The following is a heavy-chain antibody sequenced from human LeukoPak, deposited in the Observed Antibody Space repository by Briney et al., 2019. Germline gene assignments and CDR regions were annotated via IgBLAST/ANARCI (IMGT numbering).Heavy chain of an antibody. CDR3: ARAKIFGVVIDAFDI. V-gene: IGHV1-46*03. CDR2: INPSGGST. D-gene: IGHD3-3*01. CDR1: GYTFTSYY. Sequence: GSVKVSCKASGYTFTSYYMHWVRQAPGQGLEWMGIINPSGGSTSYAQKFQGRVTMIRDTSTSTVYMELSSLRSEDTAVYYCARAKIFGVVIDAFDIWGQGTMVTVSS. J-gene: IGHJ3*02.